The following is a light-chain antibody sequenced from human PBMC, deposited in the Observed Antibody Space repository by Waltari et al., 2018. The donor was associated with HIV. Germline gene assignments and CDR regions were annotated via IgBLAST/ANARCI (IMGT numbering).Light chain of an antibody. CDR3: AAWDDSLNVVV. CDR2: YSE. J-gene: IGLJ2*01. V-gene: IGLV1-36*01. CDR1: RSNIGVNA. Sequence: QSVLPQPPSVSEGPGQEVIISCSGRRSNIGVNAVNCYQHLPGKPPTLLVFYSELLASGFSDRFSGSRSGTSASLAITGLQSDDEGLYYCAAWDDSLNVVVFGGGTKLSVL.